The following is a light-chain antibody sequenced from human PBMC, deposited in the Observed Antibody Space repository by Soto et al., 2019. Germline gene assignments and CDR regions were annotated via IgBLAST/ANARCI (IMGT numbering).Light chain of an antibody. J-gene: IGLJ1*01. CDR3: SSYTNINTRACV. CDR2: EVT. V-gene: IGLV2-14*01. Sequence: QSVLTQPASVSGSPGQSITSSGTGTSGDIGSYNRVSWYQQHPGKAPKLIIYEVTDRPSGVSNRFSGSKSGNTASLTISGLQAEDEAEYYCSSYTNINTRACVFGTGTRSPS. CDR1: SGDIGSYNR.